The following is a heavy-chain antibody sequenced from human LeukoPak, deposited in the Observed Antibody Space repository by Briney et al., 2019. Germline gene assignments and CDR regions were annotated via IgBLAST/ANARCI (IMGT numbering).Heavy chain of an antibody. CDR2: INPSGGST. CDR3: AKEGDSYGYGHGQYDY. D-gene: IGHD5-18*01. V-gene: IGHV1-46*01. Sequence: GASVKVSCKASGYTFTSYYMHWVRQAPGQGLEWMGIINPSGGSTSYAQKFQGRVTMTRDMSTSTVYMELSSLRAEDTAVYYCAKEGDSYGYGHGQYDYWGQGTLVTVSS. J-gene: IGHJ4*02. CDR1: GYTFTSYY.